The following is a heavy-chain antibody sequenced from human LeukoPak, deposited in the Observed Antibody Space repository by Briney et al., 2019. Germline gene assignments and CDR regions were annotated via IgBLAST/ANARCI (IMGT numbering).Heavy chain of an antibody. CDR1: GYTFTSYY. Sequence: ASVKVSCKASGYTFTSYYMHWVRQAPGQGLEWMGIINPSGGSTSYAQKFQGRVTMTRDTSTSTVYMELNSLRAEDTAVYYCASTVTTFDYWGQGTLVTVSS. CDR3: ASTVTTFDY. V-gene: IGHV1-46*01. CDR2: INPSGGST. J-gene: IGHJ4*02. D-gene: IGHD4-17*01.